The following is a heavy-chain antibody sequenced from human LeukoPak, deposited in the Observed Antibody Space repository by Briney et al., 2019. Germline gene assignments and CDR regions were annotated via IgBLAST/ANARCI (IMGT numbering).Heavy chain of an antibody. Sequence: PGGTLRLSCAASGFTFSSYAMSWVRQAPGKGLEWVSAISGSGGSTYYADSVKGRFTISRDNSKNTLYLQMNSLKAEDRAVYYCAKDSNLRDIVVVVASVLRFLGGQGTLVTVPA. V-gene: IGHV3-23*01. CDR2: ISGSGGST. D-gene: IGHD2-15*01. J-gene: IGHJ4*02. CDR1: GFTFSSYA. CDR3: AKDSNLRDIVVVVASVLRFL.